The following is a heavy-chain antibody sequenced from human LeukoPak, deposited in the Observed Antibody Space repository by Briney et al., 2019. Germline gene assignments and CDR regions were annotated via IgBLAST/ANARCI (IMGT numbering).Heavy chain of an antibody. D-gene: IGHD2-2*01. J-gene: IGHJ6*03. CDR2: IYPGDSDT. CDR1: GYSFTSYW. Sequence: GESLKISCKGSGYSFTSYWIGWVRQMPGKGLEWMGIIYPGDSDTRYSPSFQGQVTISADKSISTAYLQWSSLKASDTAMYYCARAPVRGGIVVVPASMDVWGKGTTVTVSS. CDR3: ARAPVRGGIVVVPASMDV. V-gene: IGHV5-51*01.